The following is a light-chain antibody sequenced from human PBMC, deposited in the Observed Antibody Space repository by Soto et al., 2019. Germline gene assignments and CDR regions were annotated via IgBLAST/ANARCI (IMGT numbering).Light chain of an antibody. CDR3: HHYNNWPPRNT. Sequence: EIVMTQSPATLSLSPGERATLSCSASQSVSSNLVWYLQKPGQAPRLLIYDTSTRATNVPARFSGSGSETEFTLTISGLQSEDFGIYYCHHYNNWPPRNTFGQGTKVDI. CDR2: DTS. J-gene: IGKJ2*01. CDR1: QSVSSN. V-gene: IGKV3-15*01.